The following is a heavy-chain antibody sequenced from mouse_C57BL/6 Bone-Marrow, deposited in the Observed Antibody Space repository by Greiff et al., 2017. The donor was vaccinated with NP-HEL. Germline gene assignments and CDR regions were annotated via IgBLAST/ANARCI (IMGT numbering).Heavy chain of an antibody. V-gene: IGHV7-3*01. Sequence: EVMLVESGGGLVQPGGSLSLSCAASGFTFTDYYMSWVRQPPGKALEWLGFIRNKANGYTTEYIASVKGRFTISRDNSQTILYLQMNALRAEDSATYYYARYIDDYDYRRLAYWGQGTLVTVSA. CDR2: IRNKANGYTT. D-gene: IGHD2-4*01. CDR3: ARYIDDYDYRRLAY. CDR1: GFTFTDYY. J-gene: IGHJ3*01.